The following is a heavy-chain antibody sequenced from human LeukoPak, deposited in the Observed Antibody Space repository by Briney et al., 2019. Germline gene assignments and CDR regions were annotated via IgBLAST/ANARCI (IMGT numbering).Heavy chain of an antibody. CDR2: IFSSGST. V-gene: IGHV4-4*07. D-gene: IGHD3-22*01. CDR3: ARWSLGSSGSYSFDY. CDR1: GVSISPYY. Sequence: SETLSLTCTVSGVSISPYYWSWIRQPAGKGLEWIGRIFSSGSTTYNPSLKSRVTMSVDTSKHQFFLRLSSVTAADTAVYYCARWSLGSSGSYSFDYWGQGTLVTVSS. J-gene: IGHJ4*02.